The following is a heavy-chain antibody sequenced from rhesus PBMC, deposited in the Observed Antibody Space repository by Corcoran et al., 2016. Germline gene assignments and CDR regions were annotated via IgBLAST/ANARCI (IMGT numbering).Heavy chain of an antibody. Sequence: QLQLQESGPGLVKPSETLSVTCAVSGGSISSSYWSWIRQAPGKGLEWIGYIYGSGSSTNSNPSLKSRVTLSVDTSKNQLSLKLSSVTTADTAVYYCARDARYSGPWGQGVLVTVSS. CDR1: GGSISSSY. J-gene: IGHJ4*01. CDR3: ARDARYSGP. CDR2: IYGSGSST. V-gene: IGHV4-169*02. D-gene: IGHD3-16*01.